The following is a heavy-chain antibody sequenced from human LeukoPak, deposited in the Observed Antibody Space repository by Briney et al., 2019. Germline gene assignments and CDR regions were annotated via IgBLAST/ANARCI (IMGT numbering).Heavy chain of an antibody. D-gene: IGHD6-19*01. Sequence: PSETLSLTCTVSGGSISSSSYYWGWIRQPPGKGLEWIGSIYYSGSTYYNPSLKSRVTISVDTSKNQFSLKLSSVTAADTAVYYCAIFIPVAALGYYFDYWGQGTLVTVSS. CDR3: AIFIPVAALGYYFDY. CDR1: GGSISSSSYY. J-gene: IGHJ4*02. CDR2: IYYSGST. V-gene: IGHV4-39*01.